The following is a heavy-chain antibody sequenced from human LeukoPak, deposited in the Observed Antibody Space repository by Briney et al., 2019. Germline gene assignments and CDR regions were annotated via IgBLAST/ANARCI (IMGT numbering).Heavy chain of an antibody. V-gene: IGHV3-11*01. D-gene: IGHD4-11*01. Sequence: GGSLRLSCVASGFTFSDYYMSWIRQAPGKGLEWVSYISSSGSTIYYADSVKGRFTISRDNAKNSLYLQMNSLRAEDTAVYYCARVPHLTVPFDYWGQGTLVTVSS. CDR2: ISSSGSTI. CDR3: ARVPHLTVPFDY. CDR1: GFTFSDYY. J-gene: IGHJ4*02.